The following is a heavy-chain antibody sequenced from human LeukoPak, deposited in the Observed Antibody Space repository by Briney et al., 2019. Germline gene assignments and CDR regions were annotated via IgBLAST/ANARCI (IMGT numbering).Heavy chain of an antibody. D-gene: IGHD3-22*01. CDR3: ARRNSGSYYNPFDY. Sequence: ASVKVSFKASGYTFTSYGISWVRQAPGQGLEWMGWISAYNGNTNYAQKLQGRVTMTTDTSTSTAYMELSRLRSDDTAVYYCARRNSGSYYNPFDYWGQGTLVTVSS. CDR1: GYTFTSYG. J-gene: IGHJ4*02. V-gene: IGHV1-18*01. CDR2: ISAYNGNT.